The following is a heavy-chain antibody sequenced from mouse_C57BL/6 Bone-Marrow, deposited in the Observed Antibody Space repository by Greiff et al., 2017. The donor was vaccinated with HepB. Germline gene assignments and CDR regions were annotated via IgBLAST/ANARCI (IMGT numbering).Heavy chain of an antibody. Sequence: VKLMESGAELVRPGASVTLSCKASGYTFTDYEMHWVKQTPVHGLEWIGAIDPETGGTAYNQKFKGKAILTADKSSSTAYMELRSLTSEDSAVYYCTRVGDYDRSYYYAMDYWGQGTSVTVSS. J-gene: IGHJ4*01. V-gene: IGHV1-15*01. D-gene: IGHD2-4*01. CDR3: TRVGDYDRSYYYAMDY. CDR1: GYTFTDYE. CDR2: IDPETGGT.